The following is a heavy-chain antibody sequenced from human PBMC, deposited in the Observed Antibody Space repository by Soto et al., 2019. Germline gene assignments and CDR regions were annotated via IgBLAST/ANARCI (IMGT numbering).Heavy chain of an antibody. V-gene: IGHV4-31*03. CDR3: ARTLGYCSSTSCYAPTLTFDY. J-gene: IGHJ4*02. D-gene: IGHD2-2*01. Sequence: SETLSLTCTVSGGSISSGGYYWSWIRQHPGKGLEWIGYIYYSGSTYYNPSLKSRVTISVDTSKNQFSLKLSSVTAADTAVYYCARTLGYCSSTSCYAPTLTFDYWGQGTLVTVSS. CDR1: GGSISSGGYY. CDR2: IYYSGST.